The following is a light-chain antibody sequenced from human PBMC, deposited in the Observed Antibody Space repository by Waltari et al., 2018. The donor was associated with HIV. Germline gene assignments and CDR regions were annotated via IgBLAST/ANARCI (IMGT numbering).Light chain of an antibody. J-gene: IGLJ1*01. Sequence: STELTQDPAVSVALGQTVRITCQGDSVRSYYASWYQQKPGHAPALVIYGKNKRPSGIPDRFSCSTSGNTASLTITGAQAEDEADYYCNSRDNSSKHYVFGSGTKVTVL. V-gene: IGLV3-19*01. CDR1: SVRSYY. CDR2: GKN. CDR3: NSRDNSSKHYV.